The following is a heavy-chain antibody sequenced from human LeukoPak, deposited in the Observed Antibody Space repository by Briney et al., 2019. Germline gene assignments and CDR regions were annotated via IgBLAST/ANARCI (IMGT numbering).Heavy chain of an antibody. CDR1: GGTFSSYA. D-gene: IGHD5-12*01. J-gene: IGHJ4*02. CDR3: ARVGGYSGYDFDY. Sequence: SVKVSCKASGGTFSSYAISWVRQAPGQGLEWMGGIIPIFGTANYAQKFQGRVTITADESTSTAYMELSSLRSKDTAVYYCARVGGYSGYDFDYWGQGTLVTVSS. CDR2: IIPIFGTA. V-gene: IGHV1-69*13.